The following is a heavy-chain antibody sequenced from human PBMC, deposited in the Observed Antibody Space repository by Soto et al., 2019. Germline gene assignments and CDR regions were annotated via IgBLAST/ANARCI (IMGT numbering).Heavy chain of an antibody. J-gene: IGHJ3*02. Sequence: GSLRLSCAASVFTFSDYYMSWIRQAPGKGLEWVSYISSSSSYTNYADSVKGRFTISRDNAKNSLYLQMNSLRAEDTAVYYCARGRGFKTYYYDSSGYPEDAFDIWGQGTMVTVSS. D-gene: IGHD3-22*01. V-gene: IGHV3-11*06. CDR3: ARGRGFKTYYYDSSGYPEDAFDI. CDR1: VFTFSDYY. CDR2: ISSSSSYT.